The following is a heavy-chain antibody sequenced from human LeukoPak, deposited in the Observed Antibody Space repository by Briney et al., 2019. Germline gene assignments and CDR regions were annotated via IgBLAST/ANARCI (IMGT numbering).Heavy chain of an antibody. D-gene: IGHD6-13*01. CDR3: AREGSCSWYLGDYYYGMDV. CDR2: IWYDGSNK. CDR1: GFTFSSYG. V-gene: IGHV3-33*01. J-gene: IGHJ6*02. Sequence: GGSLRLSCAASGFTFSSYGMHWVRQAPGKGLEWVAVIWYDGSNKYYADSVKGRFTISRDNSKNTLYLQMNSLRAEDTAVYYCAREGSCSWYLGDYYYGMDVWGQGTTVTVSS.